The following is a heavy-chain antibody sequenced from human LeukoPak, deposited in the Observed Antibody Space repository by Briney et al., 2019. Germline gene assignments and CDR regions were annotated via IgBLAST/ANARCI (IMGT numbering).Heavy chain of an antibody. Sequence: GGSLRLSCAVSGITLSNYGMSWVRQPPGKGLEWVAGISGSGGSTNYADSVKGRFTISRDNPKNTLFLQMNSLRAEDTAVYFCAKRGVVIRVILVGFHKEAYYFDSWGQGALVTASS. V-gene: IGHV3-23*01. CDR2: ISGSGGST. CDR1: GITLSNYG. D-gene: IGHD3-22*01. J-gene: IGHJ4*02. CDR3: AKRGVVIRVILVGFHKEAYYFDS.